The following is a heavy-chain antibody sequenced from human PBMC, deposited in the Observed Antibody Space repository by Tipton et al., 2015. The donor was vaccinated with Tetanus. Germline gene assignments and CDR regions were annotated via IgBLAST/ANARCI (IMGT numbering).Heavy chain of an antibody. D-gene: IGHD3-10*01. Sequence: GLVKPSETLSLLCTVSGGSIRTHYWSWIRQPAGKGLEWIGRIFSPESINYNPSLGGRVTMSVDASKNQVSLNLTSMTAADTAVYYCAGGLVRWYEPWGRGTLVSVSS. CDR2: IFSPESI. CDR3: AGGLVRWYEP. CDR1: GGSIRTHY. J-gene: IGHJ5*02. V-gene: IGHV4-4*07.